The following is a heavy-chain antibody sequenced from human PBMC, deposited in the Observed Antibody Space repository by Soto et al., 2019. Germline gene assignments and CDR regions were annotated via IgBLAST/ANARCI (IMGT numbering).Heavy chain of an antibody. CDR3: GTVFEH. CDR1: GITFTNYW. J-gene: IGHJ4*02. V-gene: IGHV3-74*01. Sequence: EVQLVESGGGSVQPGGSLRLSCVASGITFTNYWMHWVRQVPGKGLVWVARVDSDGRGTSYADFGKGRFTISRDNAKNTLYIKLNRLRVDKTAMYYGGTVFEHWGKGIPVTVSS. CDR2: VDSDGRGT.